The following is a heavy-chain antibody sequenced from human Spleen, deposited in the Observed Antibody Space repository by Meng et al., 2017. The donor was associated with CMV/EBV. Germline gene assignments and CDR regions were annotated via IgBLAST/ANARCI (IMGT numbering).Heavy chain of an antibody. CDR1: GFTFSSYA. J-gene: IGHJ4*02. Sequence: GESLKISCTASGFTFSSYAMSWVRQAPGKGLEWVANIKQDGSEKYYVDSVKGRFTISRDNAKNSLYLQMNSLRAEDTAVYYCARENDQYYFDHWGQGTLVTVSS. D-gene: IGHD1-1*01. CDR3: ARENDQYYFDH. CDR2: IKQDGSEK. V-gene: IGHV3-7*01.